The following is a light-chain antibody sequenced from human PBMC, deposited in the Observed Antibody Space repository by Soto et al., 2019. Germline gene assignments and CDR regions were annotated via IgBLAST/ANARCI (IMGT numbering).Light chain of an antibody. Sequence: DIQMTQSPSSLSASVGDRVTITCRASQTIISFLNWYQQKPGKAPQLLIYTASSLQSGVPSRFSGSGSGTDFTLTISSLQPEDFATYFCQQSYTTSWTFGQGTKVEI. CDR3: QQSYTTSWT. CDR2: TAS. J-gene: IGKJ1*01. V-gene: IGKV1-39*01. CDR1: QTIISF.